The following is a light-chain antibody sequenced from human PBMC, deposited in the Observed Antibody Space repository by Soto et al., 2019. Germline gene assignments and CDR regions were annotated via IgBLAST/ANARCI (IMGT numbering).Light chain of an antibody. J-gene: IGLJ1*01. CDR1: SFDIGNNY. Sequence: QSVLTQPPSVSAAPGQKVTISCSGSSFDIGNNYVSWYQHLPGTAPTLLIYENNKRPSGIPDRFSGSKSGTSATLGITGLQTGDEADYYCGTWDNSLSADVFGTGTKVTVL. CDR3: GTWDNSLSADV. V-gene: IGLV1-51*02. CDR2: ENN.